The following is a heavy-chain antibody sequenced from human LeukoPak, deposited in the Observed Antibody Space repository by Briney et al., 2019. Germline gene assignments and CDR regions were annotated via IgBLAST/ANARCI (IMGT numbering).Heavy chain of an antibody. CDR3: ARVYSYGPLDYYYYGMDV. D-gene: IGHD5-18*01. J-gene: IGHJ6*04. V-gene: IGHV3-21*01. CDR2: ISSSSSYI. CDR1: GFTFSSYS. Sequence: SGGSLRLSCAASGFTFSSYSMNWVRQGPGKGLEWVSSISSSSSYIYYADSVKGRFTISRDNAKNSLYLQMNSLRAEDTAVYYCARVYSYGPLDYYYYGMDVWGKGTTVTVSS.